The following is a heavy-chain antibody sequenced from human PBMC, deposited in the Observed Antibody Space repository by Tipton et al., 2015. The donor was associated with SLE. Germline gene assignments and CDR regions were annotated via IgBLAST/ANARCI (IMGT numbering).Heavy chain of an antibody. J-gene: IGHJ4*02. D-gene: IGHD3-3*01. CDR1: GGSINSYY. V-gene: IGHV4-59*01. Sequence: TLSLTCTVSGGSINSYYWSWIRQPPGKGMEWIGYIYYGGSTNYKPSLKSRVTISVETSKNQFTLKLNSVTAADTAMYFCARSPGRLRSMDYWGQGTLVTVSS. CDR2: IYYGGST. CDR3: ARSPGRLRSMDY.